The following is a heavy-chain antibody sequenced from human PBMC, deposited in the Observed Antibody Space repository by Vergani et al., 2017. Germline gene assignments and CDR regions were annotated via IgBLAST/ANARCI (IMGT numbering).Heavy chain of an antibody. CDR3: ARPYXSSTTCWGYYYMDV. Sequence: QVQLVQSGAEVKKPGASVKVSCKASGYTFTGYYMHWVRQAPGQGLEWMGWINPNSGGTNYAQKFQGRVTMTRDTSISTAYMELSRLRSDDTAVYYCARPYXSSTTCWGYYYMDVWGKGTTVTVSS. D-gene: IGHD2-2*01. J-gene: IGHJ6*03. CDR2: INPNSGGT. V-gene: IGHV1-2*02. CDR1: GYTFTGYY.